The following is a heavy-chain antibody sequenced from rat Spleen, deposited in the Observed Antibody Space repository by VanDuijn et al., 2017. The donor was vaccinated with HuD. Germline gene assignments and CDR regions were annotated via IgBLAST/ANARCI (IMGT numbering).Heavy chain of an antibody. D-gene: IGHD1-2*01. CDR1: GLSLTSNS. CDR3: TRRGEYSSSSFDF. J-gene: IGHJ2*01. Sequence: VQLKESGPGLVQPSETLSLTCTVSGLSLTSNSVSWIRQPPGKGLEWMGVIWNIGGTRYNPALKSRLSINRDTSKSQVFLQMSSLQTEDSAIYYCTRRGEYSSSSFDFWGQGVMVTVSS. CDR2: IWNIGGT. V-gene: IGHV2-1*01.